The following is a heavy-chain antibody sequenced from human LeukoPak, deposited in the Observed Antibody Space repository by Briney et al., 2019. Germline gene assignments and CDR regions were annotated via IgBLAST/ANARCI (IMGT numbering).Heavy chain of an antibody. CDR3: ARGTGWPQFDY. J-gene: IGHJ4*02. CDR1: GDSVSSNSVA. V-gene: IGHV6-1*01. CDR2: TYYKSKWFN. Sequence: SQTLSLTCAISGDSVSSNSVAWNWIRQSPSRGLEWLGRTYYKSKWFNEYAPSVQSRISINPDTSKNQFSLQLNSVTPEDTAVYYCARGTGWPQFDYWGQGSLVTVSS. D-gene: IGHD6-19*01.